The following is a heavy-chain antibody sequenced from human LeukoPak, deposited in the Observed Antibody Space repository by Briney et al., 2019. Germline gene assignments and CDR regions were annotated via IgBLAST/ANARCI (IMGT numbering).Heavy chain of an antibody. CDR3: ASPRYDSSGYYPHDAFDI. V-gene: IGHV5-10-1*01. Sequence: ESLKISCKGSGYSFTSYWISWVRQMPGKGLEWMGRIDPSDSYTNYSPSFQGHVTISADKSISTAYLQWSSLKASETAMYYCASPRYDSSGYYPHDAFDIWGQGTMVTVSS. D-gene: IGHD3-22*01. CDR1: GYSFTSYW. CDR2: IDPSDSYT. J-gene: IGHJ3*02.